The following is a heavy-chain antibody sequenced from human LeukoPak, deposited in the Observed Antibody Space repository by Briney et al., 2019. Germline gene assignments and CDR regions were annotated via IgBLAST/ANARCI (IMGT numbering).Heavy chain of an antibody. D-gene: IGHD2-21*01. Sequence: GGSLRLSCVASGFTFSIYEMNWVRQAPGKGLEWVSYIIQSGSTVYYADSVKGRFTISRDNAKNSLYLQMNSLRAEDTAVYYCARERQPCGGDCSDSWGQGTLVTVSP. CDR2: IIQSGSTV. V-gene: IGHV3-48*03. CDR1: GFTFSIYE. CDR3: ARERQPCGGDCSDS. J-gene: IGHJ4*02.